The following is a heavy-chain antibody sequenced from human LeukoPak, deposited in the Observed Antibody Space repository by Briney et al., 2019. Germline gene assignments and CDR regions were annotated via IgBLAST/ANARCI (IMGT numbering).Heavy chain of an antibody. CDR2: VYYSGTT. CDR3: ATNEGP. D-gene: IGHD1-1*01. Sequence: SETLSLTCTVSGGSVSSDSYYWSWIRQPPGKGLEWIGHVYYSGTTNYNPSLESRVTISIDTSKNQFSLKLSSVTAADTAVYYCATNEGPWGQGTLVTASS. J-gene: IGHJ5*02. CDR1: GGSVSSDSYY. V-gene: IGHV4-61*01.